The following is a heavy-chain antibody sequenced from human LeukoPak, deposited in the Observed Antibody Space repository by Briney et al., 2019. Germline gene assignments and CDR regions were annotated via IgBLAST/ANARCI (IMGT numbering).Heavy chain of an antibody. CDR1: GGSISSYY. Sequence: SETLSLTCTVSGGSISSYYWSWIRQPAGKGLEWIGRIYTSGSTKYNPSLKSRVTMSVDTSKNQFSLKLSSVTAADTAVYCCAREGTLQPAYYYDSSGFDPWGQGTLVTVSS. CDR2: IYTSGST. V-gene: IGHV4-4*07. D-gene: IGHD3-22*01. CDR3: AREGTLQPAYYYDSSGFDP. J-gene: IGHJ5*02.